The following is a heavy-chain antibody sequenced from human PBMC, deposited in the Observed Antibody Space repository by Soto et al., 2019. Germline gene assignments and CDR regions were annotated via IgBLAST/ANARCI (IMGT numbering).Heavy chain of an antibody. CDR2: FYTSGST. CDR1: GASMSADY. D-gene: IGHD3-22*01. J-gene: IGHJ5*02. CDR3: ARGGGYDSSGYYASYNWFDH. Sequence: XETLSLTCTVAGASMSADYWNWIRQPAGKGLDWIGRFYTSGSTSYNPSLKSRVTISVDRSKNQFSLKLSSVTAADTAVYYCARGGGYDSSGYYASYNWFDHWGQGTLVTVSS. V-gene: IGHV4-4*07.